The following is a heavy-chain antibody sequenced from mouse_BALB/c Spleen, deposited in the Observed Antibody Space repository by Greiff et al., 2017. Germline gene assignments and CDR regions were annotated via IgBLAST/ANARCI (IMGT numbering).Heavy chain of an antibody. J-gene: IGHJ2*01. CDR3: ASYYGTWDY. CDR2: INPSTGYT. CDR1: GYTFTSYW. Sequence: QVQLQQSGAELAKPGASVKMSCKASGYTFTSYWMHWVKQRPGQGLEWIGYINPSTGYTEYNQKFKDKATLTADKSSSTAYMQLSSLTSEDSAVYYCASYYGTWDYWGQGTTLTVSS. D-gene: IGHD2-1*01. V-gene: IGHV1-7*01.